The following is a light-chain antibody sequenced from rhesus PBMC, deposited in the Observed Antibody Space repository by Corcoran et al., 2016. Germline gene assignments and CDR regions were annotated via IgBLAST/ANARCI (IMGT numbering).Light chain of an antibody. Sequence: DIQMTQSPSSLSASVGDTVTITCRASQGISNYLAWYQQQPGKAPKPRTYYASNLESGVPSRFSGSGSVTDVTLTISSLQPEDFVTYYCQQHNSYPMYSFGQGTKVEIK. J-gene: IGKJ2*01. CDR1: QGISNY. CDR2: YAS. CDR3: QQHNSYPMYS. V-gene: IGKV1S14*01.